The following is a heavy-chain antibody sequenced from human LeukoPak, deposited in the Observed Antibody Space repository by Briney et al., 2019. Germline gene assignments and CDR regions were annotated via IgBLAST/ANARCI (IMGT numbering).Heavy chain of an antibody. CDR1: GLTFSTYW. D-gene: IGHD3-22*01. V-gene: IGHV3-7*01. Sequence: GGSLRLSCAVSGLTFSTYWMSWVRQAPGKGLEWVANINQDGSVKYHVDSVKGRFTISRDNAKNSLYLQMNSLRAEDTAVYYCATWMDSSGYWSDPWGQGTLVTVFS. CDR2: INQDGSVK. J-gene: IGHJ5*02. CDR3: ATWMDSSGYWSDP.